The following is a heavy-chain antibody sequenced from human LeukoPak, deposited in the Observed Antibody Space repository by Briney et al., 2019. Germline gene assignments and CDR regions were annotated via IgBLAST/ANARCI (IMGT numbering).Heavy chain of an antibody. J-gene: IGHJ4*02. CDR1: GGSISSYY. Sequence: SETLSLTCTVSGGSISSYYWSWIRQPPGEGLEWIGYIYYSGSTNYNPSLKSRVPISVDTSKNQFSLKLSSVTAADTAVYYCARDSGPAGYSSSYWGQGTLVTVSS. CDR2: IYYSGST. V-gene: IGHV4-59*01. CDR3: ARDSGPAGYSSSY. D-gene: IGHD6-13*01.